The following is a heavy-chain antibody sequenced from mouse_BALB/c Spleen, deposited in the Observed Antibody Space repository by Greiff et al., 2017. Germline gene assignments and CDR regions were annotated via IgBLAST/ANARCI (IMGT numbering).Heavy chain of an antibody. Sequence: QVQLQQSGAELAKPGASVKMSCKASGYTFTSYTMHWVKQRPGQGLEWIGYINPSSGYTNYNQKFKDKATLTADKSSSTAYMQLSSLTSEDSAVYYCARSEYGNYWFAYWGQGTLVTVSA. D-gene: IGHD2-10*02. CDR2: INPSSGYT. CDR1: GYTFTSYT. V-gene: IGHV1-4*01. CDR3: ARSEYGNYWFAY. J-gene: IGHJ3*01.